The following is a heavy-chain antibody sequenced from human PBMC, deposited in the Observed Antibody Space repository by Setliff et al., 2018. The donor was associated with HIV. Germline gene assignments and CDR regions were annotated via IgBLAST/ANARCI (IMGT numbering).Heavy chain of an antibody. D-gene: IGHD3-9*01. V-gene: IGHV1-46*01. CDR2: INPSGGST. J-gene: IGHJ4*02. Sequence: ASVKVSCKASGYTFTSYYMHWVRQAPGQGLEWMGIINPSGGSTSYAQKFQGRVTMTRDTSTSTVYMELSSLRSEDTAAYYCARGVPVLRYFDWLSRLGYWGQGTLVTVS. CDR1: GYTFTSYY. CDR3: ARGVPVLRYFDWLSRLGY.